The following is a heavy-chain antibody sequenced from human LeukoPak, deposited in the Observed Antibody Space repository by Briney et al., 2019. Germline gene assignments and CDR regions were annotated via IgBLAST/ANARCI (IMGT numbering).Heavy chain of an antibody. CDR3: ARDQTLYYYDSSGSPLDV. V-gene: IGHV6-1*01. CDR1: GDSVSSNSAA. Sequence: SQTLSLTCAISGDSVSSNSAAWNWIRQSPSRGLKWLGRTYYRSKWYNDYAVSVKSRITINPDTSKNQFSLQLNSVTPEDTAVYYCARDQTLYYYDSSGSPLDVWGKGTTVTVSS. D-gene: IGHD3-22*01. J-gene: IGHJ6*04. CDR2: TYYRSKWYN.